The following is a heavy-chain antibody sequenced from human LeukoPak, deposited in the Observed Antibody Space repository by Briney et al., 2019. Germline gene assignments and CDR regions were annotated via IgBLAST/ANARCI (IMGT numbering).Heavy chain of an antibody. CDR3: ARGRYGIAAG. CDR1: GGSISSYY. V-gene: IGHV4-59*01. J-gene: IGHJ4*02. Sequence: PSETLSLTCTVSGGSISSYYWSWIRQPPGKGLEWIGYIYYSGSTNYNPSLKSRVTISVDTSKNQFSLKLSSVTAVDTAVYYCARGRYGIAAGWGQGTLVTVSS. D-gene: IGHD6-13*01. CDR2: IYYSGST.